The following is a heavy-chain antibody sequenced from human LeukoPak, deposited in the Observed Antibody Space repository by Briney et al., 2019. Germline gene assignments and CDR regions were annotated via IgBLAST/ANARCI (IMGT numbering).Heavy chain of an antibody. CDR1: GESIRSTSF. J-gene: IGHJ4*02. CDR3: VVQQLVVAADNPDY. Sequence: SETLSLTCSVSGESIRSTSFWGWIRQSPGMGLEWIASTSYSGISYYNPSLSSRVTVFADTSKNQFSLRLSSVTAADTAVYYCVVQQLVVAADNPDYWGQGTLVTVSS. V-gene: IGHV4-39*01. D-gene: IGHD2-15*01. CDR2: TSYSGIS.